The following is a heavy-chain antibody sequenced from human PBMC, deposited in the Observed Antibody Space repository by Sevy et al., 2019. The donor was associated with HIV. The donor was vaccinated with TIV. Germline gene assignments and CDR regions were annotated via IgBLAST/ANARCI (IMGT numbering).Heavy chain of an antibody. D-gene: IGHD3-9*01. CDR2: IGGSGGST. CDR3: ATDRISDWFFDS. CDR1: GFTFTDYV. Sequence: GGSLRLSCTASGFTFTDYVMNWVRQAPGRGLEWVSSIGGSGGSTHYADSVKGRFTISRDNSKNKLYLQMNSLRADDRAVYYCATDRISDWFFDSWGQGTLVTVSS. V-gene: IGHV3-23*01. J-gene: IGHJ4*02.